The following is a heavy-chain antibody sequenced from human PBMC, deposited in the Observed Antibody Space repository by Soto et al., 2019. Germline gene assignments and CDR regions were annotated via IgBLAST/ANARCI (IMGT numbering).Heavy chain of an antibody. Sequence: LETLSLTCTVSGGSISSSSYYWGWIRQPPGKGLEWIGNVYYGGSTYYNPSLKSRVTISVETSKSQFSLKLSSVTAADTAVYYCAGGDYYHSSGYYFYYYTMDVWGQGTTVTVSS. J-gene: IGHJ6*02. CDR3: AGGDYYHSSGYYFYYYTMDV. CDR2: VYYGGST. D-gene: IGHD3-22*01. CDR1: GGSISSSSYY. V-gene: IGHV4-39*01.